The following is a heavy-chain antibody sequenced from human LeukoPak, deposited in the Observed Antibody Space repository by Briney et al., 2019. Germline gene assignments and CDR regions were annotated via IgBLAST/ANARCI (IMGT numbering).Heavy chain of an antibody. V-gene: IGHV4-59*01. CDR1: GFTFSSYA. J-gene: IGHJ3*02. CDR3: ARDLGEAADDAFDI. Sequence: GSLRLSCAASGFTFSSYAMSWVRQAPGKGLEWIGYIYYSGSTNYNPSLKSRVTISVDTSKNQFSLKLSSVTAADTAVYYCARDLGEAADDAFDIWGQGTMVTVSS. D-gene: IGHD6-13*01. CDR2: IYYSGST.